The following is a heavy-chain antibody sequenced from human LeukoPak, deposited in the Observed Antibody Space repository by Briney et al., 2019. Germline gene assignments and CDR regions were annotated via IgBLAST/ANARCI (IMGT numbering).Heavy chain of an antibody. J-gene: IGHJ4*02. CDR3: ARDPPTRQYTNSFSLDY. CDR1: GFTFSSYA. D-gene: IGHD6-13*01. Sequence: PGGSLRLSCAASGFTFSSYAMHWVRQAPGKGLQRVAVIWYDGSSKYYADSVKGRFTISRDNSKNTLYLQMNSLRAEDTAVYYCARDPPTRQYTNSFSLDYWGQGTLVTVSS. CDR2: IWYDGSSK. V-gene: IGHV3-33*01.